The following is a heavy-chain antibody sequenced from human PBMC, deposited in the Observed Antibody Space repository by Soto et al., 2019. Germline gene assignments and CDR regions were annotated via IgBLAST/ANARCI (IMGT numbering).Heavy chain of an antibody. CDR3: AHKGYGDYPLDY. J-gene: IGHJ4*02. Sequence: QITLKESGPTLVKPTQTLTLTCTFSGFSFSTSGVGVGWIRQPPGKALEWLAVIYWDDYKHYSPSLKSRLTITKDTSKNQVVLTMTNMDPLDTATYSCAHKGYGDYPLDYWGQGTLLTVSS. D-gene: IGHD4-17*01. V-gene: IGHV2-5*02. CDR2: IYWDDYK. CDR1: GFSFSTSGVG.